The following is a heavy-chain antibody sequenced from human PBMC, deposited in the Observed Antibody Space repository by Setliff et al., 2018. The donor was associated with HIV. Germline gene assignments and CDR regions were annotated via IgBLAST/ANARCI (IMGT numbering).Heavy chain of an antibody. V-gene: IGHV3-30*18. Sequence: GGSLRLSCAASGLVFSDHSLHWVRQVPGEGLEWVAVIAHDGSTQYYADSVKGRFTISRYNSKNTLYLQRNRLRADDTAIYYCAKGASLVPRRPHFCYFDYWGQGALVTVSS. CDR3: AKGASLVPRRPHFCYFDY. D-gene: IGHD3-16*02. CDR2: IAHDGSTQ. J-gene: IGHJ4*02. CDR1: GLVFSDHS.